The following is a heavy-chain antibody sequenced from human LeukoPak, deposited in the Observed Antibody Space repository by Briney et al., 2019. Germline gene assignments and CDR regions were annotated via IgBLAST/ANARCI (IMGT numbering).Heavy chain of an antibody. CDR1: GGSISSYY. D-gene: IGHD5-18*01. CDR3: ARVYSYYEYYFDY. J-gene: IGHJ4*02. V-gene: IGHV4-59*01. Sequence: SETLSLTCTVSGGSISSYYWSWIRQPPGKGLEWIGYIYYSGSTNYNPSLKSRVTKSVDTSKNQFSLKLSSVTAADTAVYYCARVYSYYEYYFDYGGQGTLVTVSS. CDR2: IYYSGST.